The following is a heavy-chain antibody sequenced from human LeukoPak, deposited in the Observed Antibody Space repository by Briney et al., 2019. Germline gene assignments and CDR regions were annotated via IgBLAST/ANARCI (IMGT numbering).Heavy chain of an antibody. CDR2: ISYDGSNK. D-gene: IGHD3-10*01. J-gene: IGHJ2*01. CDR1: GFAFSSYA. CDR3: ARVGSGSPWGSYFDL. Sequence: PGGSLRLSCAASGFAFSSYAMHWLRQAPGKGLDWVAVISYDGSNKYYADSVMGRFTFSRDNSKNTLYLQMNSLRPEDTAVYYCARVGSGSPWGSYFDLWGRGTLVTVSS. V-gene: IGHV3-30-3*01.